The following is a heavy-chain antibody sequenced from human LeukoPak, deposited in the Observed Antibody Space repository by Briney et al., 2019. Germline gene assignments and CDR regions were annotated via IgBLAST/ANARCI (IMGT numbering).Heavy chain of an antibody. Sequence: PSQTLSLTCTVSGGSISSGGYYWSWIRQPPGKGPEWIGYIYHSGSTYYNPSLKSRVTISVDRSKNQFSLKLSSVTAADTAVYYCARHHAADGLRMDVWGQGTTVTVSS. J-gene: IGHJ6*02. D-gene: IGHD6-25*01. CDR3: ARHHAADGLRMDV. CDR2: IYHSGST. V-gene: IGHV4-30-2*01. CDR1: GGSISSGGYY.